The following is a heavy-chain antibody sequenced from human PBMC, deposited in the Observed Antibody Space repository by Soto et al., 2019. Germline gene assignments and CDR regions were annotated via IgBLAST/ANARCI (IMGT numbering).Heavy chain of an antibody. Sequence: QVQLVESGGGVVQPGRSLRLYCAASGFTFSSYGMHWVRKAPGKGLEWVAVIWYDGSNKYYADSVKGRFTISRDNSKNTLYLQMNSLRAEDTAVYYCARTPKSSPYYFDYWGQGTLVTVSS. CDR2: IWYDGSNK. J-gene: IGHJ4*02. CDR3: ARTPKSSPYYFDY. V-gene: IGHV3-33*01. CDR1: GFTFSSYG.